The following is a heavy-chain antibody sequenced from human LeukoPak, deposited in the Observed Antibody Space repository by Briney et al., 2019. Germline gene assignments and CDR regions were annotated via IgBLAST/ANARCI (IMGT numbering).Heavy chain of an antibody. Sequence: ASVKVSCKASGYTFTSYYMHWVRQAPGQGLEWMGIINPSGGSTSYAQKFQGRVTMTRDTSTSTVYMELSSLRSEDTAVYYCARDSSDSSSWYEGTMVDYWGQGTLVTVSS. V-gene: IGHV1-46*01. CDR3: ARDSSDSSSWYEGTMVDY. J-gene: IGHJ4*02. CDR1: GYTFTSYY. CDR2: INPSGGST. D-gene: IGHD6-13*01.